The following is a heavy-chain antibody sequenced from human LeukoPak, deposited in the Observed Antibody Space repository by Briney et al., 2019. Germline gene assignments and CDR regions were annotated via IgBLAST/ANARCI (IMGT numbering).Heavy chain of an antibody. J-gene: IGHJ6*02. CDR1: GYTFTGYY. Sequence: ASVKVSCKASGYTFTGYYMHWVRQAPGQGLEWMRWINPNSGGTNYAQKFQGRVTMTRDTSISTAYMELSRLRSDDTAVYYCARRYFDWRYGMDVWGQGTTVTVSS. CDR3: ARRYFDWRYGMDV. CDR2: INPNSGGT. V-gene: IGHV1-2*02. D-gene: IGHD3-9*01.